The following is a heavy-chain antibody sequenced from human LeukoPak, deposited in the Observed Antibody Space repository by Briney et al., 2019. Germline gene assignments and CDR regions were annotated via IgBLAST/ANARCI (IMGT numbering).Heavy chain of an antibody. J-gene: IGHJ5*02. D-gene: IGHD3-9*01. V-gene: IGHV3-9*01. Sequence: RTGGSLRLSCAASAMHWVRQAPGKGLEWVSGINWNSNNIDYADSVKGRFTISRDNAKNSLYLQMNSLREEDTALYYCAKDTGLRYFDWWNWFDPWGQGTLVTVSS. CDR2: INWNSNNI. CDR3: AKDTGLRYFDWWNWFDP. CDR1: A.